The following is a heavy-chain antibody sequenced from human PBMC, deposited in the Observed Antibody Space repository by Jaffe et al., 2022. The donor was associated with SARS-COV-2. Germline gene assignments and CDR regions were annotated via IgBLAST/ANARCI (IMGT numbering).Heavy chain of an antibody. CDR3: ARALGHTD. CDR2: ISYDGSNK. Sequence: QVQLVESGGGVVQPGRSLRLSCAASGFTFSSYAMHWVRQAPGKGLEWVAVISYDGSNKYYADSVKGRFTISRDNSKNTLYLQMNSLRAEDTAVYYCARALGHTDWGQGTLVTVSS. V-gene: IGHV3-30-3*01. D-gene: IGHD7-27*01. CDR1: GFTFSSYA. J-gene: IGHJ4*02.